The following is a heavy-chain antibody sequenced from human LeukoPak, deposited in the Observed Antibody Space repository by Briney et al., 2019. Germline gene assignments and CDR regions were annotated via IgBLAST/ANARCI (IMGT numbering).Heavy chain of an antibody. J-gene: IGHJ4*02. CDR3: ARVQPTGYYSDFDY. CDR2: INYSGTT. CDR1: GGSLSSYY. D-gene: IGHD1-26*01. Sequence: SSETLSLTCTVSGGSLSSYYWSWIRQPPGKRLEVIGCINYSGTTNYNPSLKSRVIMSVDTSKNQFSLQLTSVTAADMAVYYCARVQPTGYYSDFDYWGRGTLVTVSS. V-gene: IGHV4-59*01.